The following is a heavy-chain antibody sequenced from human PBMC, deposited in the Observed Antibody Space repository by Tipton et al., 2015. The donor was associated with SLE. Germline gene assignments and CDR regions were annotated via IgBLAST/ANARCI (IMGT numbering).Heavy chain of an antibody. CDR3: ASPPYYYDSSCPLGGAFDI. J-gene: IGHJ3*02. CDR1: GYSFTSYW. D-gene: IGHD3-22*01. V-gene: IGHV5-10-1*01. Sequence: QLVQSGAEVKKPGESLRISCKGSGYSFTSYWISWVRQMPGKGLEWMGRIDPSDSYTNYSPSFQGHVTISADKSISTAYLQWSSLKASDTAMYYCASPPYYYDSSCPLGGAFDIWGQGTMVTVSS. CDR2: IDPSDSYT.